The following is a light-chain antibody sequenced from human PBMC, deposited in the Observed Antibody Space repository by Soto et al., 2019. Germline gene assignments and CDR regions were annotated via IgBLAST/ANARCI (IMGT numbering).Light chain of an antibody. V-gene: IGKV3-20*01. CDR1: QSVSSN. Sequence: EIVLTQSPGTLSFSPGERATVSCRASQSVSSNLAWYQQKPGQAPRLLIYGASTRATGIPARFSGTVSGTDFTLTISRLEPEDFAVYYCQQYGSSPITFGQGTRLEIK. CDR3: QQYGSSPIT. CDR2: GAS. J-gene: IGKJ5*01.